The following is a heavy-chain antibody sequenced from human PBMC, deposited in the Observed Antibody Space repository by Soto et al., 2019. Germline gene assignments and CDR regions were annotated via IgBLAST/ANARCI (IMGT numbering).Heavy chain of an antibody. V-gene: IGHV3-30-3*01. CDR3: ARRRRGAFDI. J-gene: IGHJ3*02. Sequence: GGSLRLSCAASGFTFSSYAMHWVRQAPGKGLEWVAVISYDGSNKYYADSVKGRFTISRDNSKNTLYLQMNSLRAEDTAVYYCARRRRGAFDIWGQGAMVTVSS. CDR2: ISYDGSNK. CDR1: GFTFSSYA.